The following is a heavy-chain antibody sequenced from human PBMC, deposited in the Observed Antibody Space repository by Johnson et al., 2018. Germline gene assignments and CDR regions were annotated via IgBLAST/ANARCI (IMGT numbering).Heavy chain of an antibody. CDR3: ASSSDGYRTVGYYYYMDV. CDR1: GGSISSSSYY. J-gene: IGHJ6*03. Sequence: QVQLQESGPGLVKPSETLSLTCTVSGGSISSSSYYWGWIRQPPGKGLEWIGSIYYSGSTYYNPSLKSRVTISVDTSKNQFSLKLSSVTAAATAVYYCASSSDGYRTVGYYYYMDVWGKGTTVTVSS. D-gene: IGHD5-24*01. V-gene: IGHV4-39*07. CDR2: IYYSGST.